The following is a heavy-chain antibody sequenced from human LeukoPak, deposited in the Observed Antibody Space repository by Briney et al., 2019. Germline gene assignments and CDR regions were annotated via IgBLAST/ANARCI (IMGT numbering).Heavy chain of an antibody. CDR3: VILTVTTPFDY. V-gene: IGHV1-18*01. Sequence: ASVKVSCKASGYIFTSYGISWVRQAPGQGLEGMGWISAYNGNTNYAQKLQGRVTMTTDTSTSTAYMELRSLRSDDTAVYYCVILTVTTPFDYWGQGTLVTVSS. CDR2: ISAYNGNT. J-gene: IGHJ4*02. D-gene: IGHD4-17*01. CDR1: GYIFTSYG.